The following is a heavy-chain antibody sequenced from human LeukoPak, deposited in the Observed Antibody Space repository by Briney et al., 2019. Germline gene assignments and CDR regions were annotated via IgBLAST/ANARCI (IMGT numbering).Heavy chain of an antibody. Sequence: PGGSLRLSCAASGFTFSSYAMHWVRQAPGKGLEWVAVISYDGSNKYCADSVKGRFTISRDNAKKTLYLQMNSLRAEDTAVYYCARDFMYNTNCPGCWGQGTLVTVTS. CDR1: GFTFSSYA. CDR3: ARDFMYNTNCPGC. CDR2: ISYDGSNK. D-gene: IGHD2-2*01. V-gene: IGHV3-30*04. J-gene: IGHJ4*02.